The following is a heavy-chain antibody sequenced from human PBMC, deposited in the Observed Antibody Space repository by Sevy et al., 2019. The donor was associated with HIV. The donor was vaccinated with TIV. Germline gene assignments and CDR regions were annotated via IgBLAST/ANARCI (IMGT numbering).Heavy chain of an antibody. D-gene: IGHD6-25*01. CDR3: ASDPHSGGWPYYFDY. CDR1: GFTFSSYS. CDR2: ISSSSSYI. V-gene: IGHV3-21*01. Sequence: GGSLRLSCAASGFTFSSYSMNWVRQAPGKGLEWVSSISSSSSYIYYADSVKGRFTISRDNAKNSLYLQMNSLRAEDTAVYYCASDPHSGGWPYYFDYWGQGTLVTVSS. J-gene: IGHJ4*02.